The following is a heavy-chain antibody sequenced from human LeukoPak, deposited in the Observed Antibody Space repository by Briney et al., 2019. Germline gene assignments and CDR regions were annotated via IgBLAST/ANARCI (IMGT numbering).Heavy chain of an antibody. CDR2: ISTSGGNT. CDR3: ARGTTVVNMDY. D-gene: IGHD4-23*01. Sequence: PGGSLRLSCTASGFIFTGYAMTWVRLAPGKGLEWVSGISTSGGNTFYADSVKGRFTISRDNSKDTLYLQMNSLRVDDTAVYYCARGTTVVNMDYWGQGTLVTVSS. CDR1: GFIFTGYA. J-gene: IGHJ4*02. V-gene: IGHV3-23*01.